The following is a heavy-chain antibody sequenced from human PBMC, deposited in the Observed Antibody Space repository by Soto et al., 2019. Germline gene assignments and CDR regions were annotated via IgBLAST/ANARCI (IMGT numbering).Heavy chain of an antibody. Sequence: EVQLLESGGGLVQPGGSLRLSCAASGFTFSSYAMRWVRQAPVKGLEWVSAMSGSGGSTYYADSVKGRFTITRDNSKNTLYLQMNSLRAEDPAVYYCARRGSGSYYDYWGQGTLVTVSS. CDR2: MSGSGGST. J-gene: IGHJ4*02. CDR1: GFTFSSYA. V-gene: IGHV3-23*01. CDR3: ARRGSGSYYDY. D-gene: IGHD1-26*01.